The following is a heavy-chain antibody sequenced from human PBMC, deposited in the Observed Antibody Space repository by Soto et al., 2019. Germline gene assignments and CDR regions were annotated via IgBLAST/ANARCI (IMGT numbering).Heavy chain of an antibody. CDR2: IIPIFRPA. J-gene: IGHJ4*02. D-gene: IGHD3-10*01. Sequence: SVKVSCKASGANISSYAFSCLRQAPGQGLEWMGGIIPIFRPAVYSTQFQGRVTITAAESSSTAYIQLSRMSSEATAGPYGARNYYGSRFDYRGQGTLVTVSS. CDR3: ARNYYGSRFDY. V-gene: IGHV1-69*13. CDR1: GANISSYA.